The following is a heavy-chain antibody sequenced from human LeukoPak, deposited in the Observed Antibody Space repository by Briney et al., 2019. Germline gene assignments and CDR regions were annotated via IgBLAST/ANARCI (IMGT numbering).Heavy chain of an antibody. CDR2: MHPNSGNT. CDR1: GYTFNSYD. CDR3: ARVSFDTSGNKINFDY. V-gene: IGHV1-8*01. D-gene: IGHD3-22*01. Sequence: ASVKVSCKASGYTFNSYDINWVRQATGQGLEWMGWMHPNSGNTAYAQKFQGRVSMTRDPSISTAYMELSSLRSEDTAVYYCARVSFDTSGNKINFDYWGHGTLVTVSS. J-gene: IGHJ4*01.